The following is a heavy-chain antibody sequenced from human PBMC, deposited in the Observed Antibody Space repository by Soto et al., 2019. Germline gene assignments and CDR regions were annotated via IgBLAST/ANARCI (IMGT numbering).Heavy chain of an antibody. D-gene: IGHD3-22*01. CDR1: GYTFTGYY. J-gene: IGHJ5*02. Sequence: ASVKVSCKASGYTFTGYYLHWVRQAPGQGLEWMGWINPNSGGTNYAQKFQGRVTMTRDTSISTAYMELSRLRSDDTAVYYCARGYYYDSSDNWFDPWGQGTLVTVSS. CDR3: ARGYYYDSSDNWFDP. CDR2: INPNSGGT. V-gene: IGHV1-2*02.